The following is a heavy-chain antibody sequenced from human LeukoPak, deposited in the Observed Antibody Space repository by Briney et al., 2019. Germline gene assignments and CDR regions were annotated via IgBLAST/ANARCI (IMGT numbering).Heavy chain of an antibody. Sequence: GRSLRLSCAASGFTFSSYAMHWVRQATGKGLEWVAVISYDGSNKYYADSVKGRFTISRDNSKNTLYLQMNSLRAEDTAVYYCARVPRRAAAGTGAFDIWGQGTMVTVSS. CDR3: ARVPRRAAAGTGAFDI. D-gene: IGHD6-13*01. CDR1: GFTFSSYA. V-gene: IGHV3-30*04. J-gene: IGHJ3*02. CDR2: ISYDGSNK.